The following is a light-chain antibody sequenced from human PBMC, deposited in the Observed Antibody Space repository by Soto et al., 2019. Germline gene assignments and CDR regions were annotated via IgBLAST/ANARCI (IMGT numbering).Light chain of an antibody. CDR1: QSVTTR. J-gene: IGKJ5*01. Sequence: IVLTKYKGTLSLSPGERVTLSCRASQSVTTRLAWYQHKPGQAPTLLMSGASNRASGVPVRFSGSGSGTDFTLTITRLEPEDFAVYYCQQHGSSPITFGQGTRLEIK. V-gene: IGKV3-20*01. CDR2: GAS. CDR3: QQHGSSPIT.